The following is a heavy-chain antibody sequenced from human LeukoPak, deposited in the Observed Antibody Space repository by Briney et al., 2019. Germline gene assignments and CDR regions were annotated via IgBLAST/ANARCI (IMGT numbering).Heavy chain of an antibody. V-gene: IGHV3-30-3*01. Sequence: GRSLRLSCAASGFTFSTYTMHWARQAPGKGLEGVKFISYDGGKKYTADSVKGRFTISRDNSKNTLYLQMDNLRTEDTAVYYCATSPPLHYSGSYETFDYWGQGTLVTVSS. D-gene: IGHD1-26*01. CDR2: ISYDGGKK. J-gene: IGHJ4*02. CDR1: GFTFSTYT. CDR3: ATSPPLHYSGSYETFDY.